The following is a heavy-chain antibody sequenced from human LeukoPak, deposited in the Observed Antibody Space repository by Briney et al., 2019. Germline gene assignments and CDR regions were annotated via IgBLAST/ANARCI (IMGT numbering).Heavy chain of an antibody. CDR2: ISSSSSYI. D-gene: IGHD2-8*02. J-gene: IGHJ6*02. CDR1: GITLRSHS. V-gene: IGHV3-21*01. Sequence: GSLRLSCATSGITLRSHSLNWVRPAPGEGLEWVSSISSSSSYIYYADSVKGRFTISRDNAKNSLYLQMNSLRAEDTAVYYCARVRLLRGVYYYGMDVWGQGTTVTVSS. CDR3: ARVRLLRGVYYYGMDV.